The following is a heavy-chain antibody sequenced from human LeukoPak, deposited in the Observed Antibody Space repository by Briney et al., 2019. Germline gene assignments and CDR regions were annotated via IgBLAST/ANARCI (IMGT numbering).Heavy chain of an antibody. CDR3: ARDRGYDSSGYDY. CDR2: IYHSGST. D-gene: IGHD3-22*01. J-gene: IGHJ4*02. CDR1: GGSISSYY. Sequence: PSETLSLTCPVSGGSISSYYWSWIRQPPGKGLEWIGSIYHSGSTYYNPSLKSRVTISVDTSKNQFSLKLSSVTAADTAVYYCARDRGYDSSGYDYWGQGTLVTVSS. V-gene: IGHV4-38-2*02.